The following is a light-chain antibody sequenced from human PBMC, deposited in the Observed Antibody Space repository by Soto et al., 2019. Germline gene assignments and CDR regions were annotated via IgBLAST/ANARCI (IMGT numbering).Light chain of an antibody. J-gene: IGKJ4*01. CDR3: QQYKNWPPLT. V-gene: IGKV3-15*01. Sequence: EIVMTQSPATLSVSPGERATLSCRASQSVSSNLAWYQQKPGQAPRLLIYGAFTRAPGIPVRFSGSGSGTEFTLTIRSLQSEDFAIYYCQQYKNWPPLTFSGGTKVEIK. CDR2: GAF. CDR1: QSVSSN.